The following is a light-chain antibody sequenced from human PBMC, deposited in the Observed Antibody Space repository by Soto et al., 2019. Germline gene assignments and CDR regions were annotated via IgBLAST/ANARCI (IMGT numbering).Light chain of an antibody. CDR1: NRDVGGYNY. V-gene: IGLV2-14*01. CDR3: SSYTTSTSFIL. J-gene: IGLJ2*01. CDR2: EVT. Sequence: QSALAQPASVSGSPGQSITISCAGTNRDVGGYNYVSWYQQYPGKAPKLIIYEVTYRPSGVSNRFSGPKSGNTASLTISGLQAEDEAYYYCSSYTTSTSFILFGGGTKLTVL.